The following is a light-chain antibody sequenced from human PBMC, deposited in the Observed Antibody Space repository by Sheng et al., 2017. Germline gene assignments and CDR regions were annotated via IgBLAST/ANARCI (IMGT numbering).Light chain of an antibody. V-gene: IGKV3-20*01. J-gene: IGKJ2*01. CDR3: QQYGSSYT. CDR2: GAS. CDR1: QSLSSN. Sequence: EIVMTQSPATLSVSPGERATLSCRASQSLSSNLAWYHQKPGQAPRLLIYGASTRATGIPDRFSGSGSGTDFTLTISRVEPEDFAVYYCQQYGSSYTFGQGTKLEI.